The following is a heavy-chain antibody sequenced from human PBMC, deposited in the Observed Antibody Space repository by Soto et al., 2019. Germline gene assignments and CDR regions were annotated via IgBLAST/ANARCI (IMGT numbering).Heavy chain of an antibody. Sequence: EVQLVESGGGLVQPGASLRLSCAASGFTFSYYWMHWVRQTPGKGLLWVSHIHNDGSRTTYADSVKGRFTISRDNARNTVYLQMNSPRDDDTAVYYCARGDRGAFDLWGQGTAVTVSS. CDR2: IHNDGSRT. D-gene: IGHD1-26*01. J-gene: IGHJ3*01. V-gene: IGHV3-74*03. CDR3: ARGDRGAFDL. CDR1: GFTFSYYW.